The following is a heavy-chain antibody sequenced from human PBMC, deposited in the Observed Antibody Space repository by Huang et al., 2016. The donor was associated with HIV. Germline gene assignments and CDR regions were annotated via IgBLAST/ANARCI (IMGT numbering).Heavy chain of an antibody. V-gene: IGHV1-69*12. Sequence: QVHLVQPGAEVKKPGSSVKVSCKASGGTFSSLAFSWVRQAPGQGLEWMGGIIPIFEPANYAQKFQGRVTISADESTKTAYMELNSLRSEDTAVFYCAVGTRSSWFYDYWGQGTLVTVSS. CDR2: IIPIFEPA. CDR3: AVGTRSSWFYDY. J-gene: IGHJ4*01. D-gene: IGHD6-13*01. CDR1: GGTFSSLA.